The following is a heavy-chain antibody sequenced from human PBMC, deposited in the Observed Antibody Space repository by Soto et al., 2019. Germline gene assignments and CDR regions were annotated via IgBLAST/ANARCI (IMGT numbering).Heavy chain of an antibody. Sequence: PGGSLRLSCAASGFTFSSYAMSWVRQAPGKGLEWVSAISGSGGSTYYADSVKGRFTISRDNSKNTLYLQMNSLRAEDTAVYYCAKSKWQDPDYYYYYMDVWGKGTTVTVSS. V-gene: IGHV3-23*01. CDR3: AKSKWQDPDYYYYYMDV. J-gene: IGHJ6*03. CDR2: ISGSGGST. D-gene: IGHD5-12*01. CDR1: GFTFSSYA.